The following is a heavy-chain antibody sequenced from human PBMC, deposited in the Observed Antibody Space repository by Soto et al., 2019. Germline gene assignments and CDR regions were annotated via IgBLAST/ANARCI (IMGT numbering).Heavy chain of an antibody. V-gene: IGHV3-30*18. Sequence: GGSLRLSCAASGFTFSSYWMHWVRQAPGKGLEWVAVISYDGSNKYYADSVKGRFTISRDNSKNTLYLQMNSLRAEDTAVYYCAKTHDYSNYLYYFDYWGQGTLVTVSS. CDR2: ISYDGSNK. CDR1: GFTFSSYW. D-gene: IGHD4-4*01. CDR3: AKTHDYSNYLYYFDY. J-gene: IGHJ4*02.